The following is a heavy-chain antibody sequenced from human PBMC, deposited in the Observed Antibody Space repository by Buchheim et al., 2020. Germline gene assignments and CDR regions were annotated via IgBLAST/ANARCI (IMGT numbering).Heavy chain of an antibody. J-gene: IGHJ6*02. CDR3: ARRSGGSWGNDYYYYGMDV. Sequence: QVQLQESGPGLLKPSQTLSLTCAVSGGSISSGGYSWSWIRQPPGKGLEWIGYIYYSGSTYYNPSLQSRVPISVDTSKNQFSLKLSSVTAADAAVYYCARRSGGSWGNDYYYYGMDVWGQGTT. CDR2: IYYSGST. CDR1: GGSISSGGYS. D-gene: IGHD2-15*01. V-gene: IGHV4-30-4*07.